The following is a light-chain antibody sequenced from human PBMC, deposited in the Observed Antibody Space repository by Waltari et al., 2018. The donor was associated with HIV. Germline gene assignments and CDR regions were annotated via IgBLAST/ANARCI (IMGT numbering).Light chain of an antibody. Sequence: DIVMTQSPDSLAVSLGERATINCASSQKILFSYTNKNYITWSQQRPGQPPRLLIYWASTRGSGVPDRVTGSGSGTNFTLTSGRPQADDVGLYFCQQYYSTPRTFGQGTKVELK. CDR1: QKILFSYTNKNY. J-gene: IGKJ1*01. CDR3: QQYYSTPRT. CDR2: WAS. V-gene: IGKV4-1*01.